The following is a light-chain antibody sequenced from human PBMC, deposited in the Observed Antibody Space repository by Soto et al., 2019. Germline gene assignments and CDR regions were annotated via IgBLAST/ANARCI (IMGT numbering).Light chain of an antibody. V-gene: IGKV1-27*01. J-gene: IGKJ4*01. CDR2: AAS. CDR1: QGISNY. CDR3: QWGRIAPLS. Sequence: DIPMTQSPSSLSASVGDRVTITCRASQGISNYLAWYQQKPGKVPKLLIYAASTLKSVDPPRFSGSGSGTDFTLTSSSQQPEDVADYYCQWGRIAPLSFGEGTKVQL.